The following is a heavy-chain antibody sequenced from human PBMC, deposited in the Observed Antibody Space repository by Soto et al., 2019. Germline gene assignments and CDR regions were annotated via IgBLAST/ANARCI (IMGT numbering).Heavy chain of an antibody. J-gene: IGHJ6*02. CDR1: GYSFTSYW. CDR2: IDPSDSYT. Sequence: PGESLKISCKGSGYSFTSYWISWVRQMPGKGLEWMGRIDPSDSYTNYSPSFQGHVTISADKSISTAYLQWSSLKASDTAMYYCARDPQGTTYYYGSGSYYNGSMYYPGYYYGMDVWGQGTTVTVSS. CDR3: ARDPQGTTYYYGSGSYYNGSMYYPGYYYGMDV. D-gene: IGHD3-10*01. V-gene: IGHV5-10-1*01.